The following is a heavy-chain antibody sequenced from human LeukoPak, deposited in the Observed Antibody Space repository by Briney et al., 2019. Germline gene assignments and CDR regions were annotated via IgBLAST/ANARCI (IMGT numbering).Heavy chain of an antibody. CDR3: ALVLAGSCSWYASYHN. V-gene: IGHV4-61*02. CDR1: GASITSGSSY. Sequence: SQTMSLTCAVSGASITSGSSYWSWIRHPAGKGLEWFGRVYTSGSTNYNPSLQSRVTRTVDTSKDQFSLKLGSVTAAAVAVYHCALVLAGSCSWYASYHNWGQGTLVTVSS. D-gene: IGHD6-13*01. CDR2: VYTSGST. J-gene: IGHJ4*02.